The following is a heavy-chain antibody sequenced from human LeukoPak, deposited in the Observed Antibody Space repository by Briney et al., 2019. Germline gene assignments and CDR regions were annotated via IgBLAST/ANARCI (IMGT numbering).Heavy chain of an antibody. CDR2: INHSGST. CDR1: GGSFSGYY. V-gene: IGHV4-34*01. CDR3: ARAYYYGSGSYGLDY. J-gene: IGHJ4*02. D-gene: IGHD3-10*01. Sequence: SETLSLTCAVYGGSFSGYYWSWIRQPPGKGLEWIGEINHSGSTNYNPSLKSRVTISVDTSKNQFSLKLTSVTAADTAVYYCARAYYYGSGSYGLDYWGQGTLVTVSS.